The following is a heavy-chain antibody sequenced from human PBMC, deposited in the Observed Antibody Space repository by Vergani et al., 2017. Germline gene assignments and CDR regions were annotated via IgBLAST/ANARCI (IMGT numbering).Heavy chain of an antibody. D-gene: IGHD3-9*01. Sequence: QVQLVQSGAEVKKPGASVKVSCKASGYTFTGYYMHWVRQAPGQGLEWMGWINPNSGVTNYAQKFQGRVTLTRDTSIITAYMELSKPRSSETAVYYDARDRTSERKYDILTGYYTNNYYYYMDVWGKGTTVTVSS. V-gene: IGHV1-2*02. J-gene: IGHJ6*03. CDR2: INPNSGVT. CDR3: ARDRTSERKYDILTGYYTNNYYYYMDV. CDR1: GYTFTGYY.